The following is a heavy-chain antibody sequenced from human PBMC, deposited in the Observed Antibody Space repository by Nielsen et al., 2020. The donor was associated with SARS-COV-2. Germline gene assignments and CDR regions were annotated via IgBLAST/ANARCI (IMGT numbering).Heavy chain of an antibody. D-gene: IGHD2-15*01. Sequence: SVKVSCKASGGTFSSYAISWVRQAPGQGLEWMGGIIPIFGTANYAQKFQGRVTITADKSTSTAYMELSSLRAEDTAVYYCARAGIVVVVAYYGMDVWGQGTTVTVSS. CDR3: ARAGIVVVVAYYGMDV. J-gene: IGHJ6*02. V-gene: IGHV1-69*06. CDR2: IIPIFGTA. CDR1: GGTFSSYA.